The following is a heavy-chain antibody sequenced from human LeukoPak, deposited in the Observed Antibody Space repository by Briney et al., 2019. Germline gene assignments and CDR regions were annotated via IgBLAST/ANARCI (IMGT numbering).Heavy chain of an antibody. CDR1: GYSLTELS. CDR3: ATVGQWLYDAFGI. Sequence: ASVKVSCKVSGYSLTELSLHWVRQAPGKGLEWMGGFDLEDGETIYAQKFQGRVTMTEDTSTDTAYMDLSGLISEDTAMYYCATVGQWLYDAFGIWGQGTVVTVSS. J-gene: IGHJ3*02. D-gene: IGHD6-19*01. V-gene: IGHV1-24*01. CDR2: FDLEDGET.